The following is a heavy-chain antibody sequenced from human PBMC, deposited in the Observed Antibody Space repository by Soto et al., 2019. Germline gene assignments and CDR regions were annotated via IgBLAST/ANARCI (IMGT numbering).Heavy chain of an antibody. CDR3: ARAGMDIVVVPAASPLYYYGMDV. Sequence: GGSLRLSCAASGFTFTDYYMSWIRQAPGKGLEWVSYISGSGSTIYYAASVKGRFTISRDNAKNSLYLQMNSLRTEDTAVYFCARAGMDIVVVPAASPLYYYGMDVWGQGTTVTVSS. CDR1: GFTFTDYY. V-gene: IGHV3-11*01. D-gene: IGHD2-2*03. J-gene: IGHJ6*02. CDR2: ISGSGSTI.